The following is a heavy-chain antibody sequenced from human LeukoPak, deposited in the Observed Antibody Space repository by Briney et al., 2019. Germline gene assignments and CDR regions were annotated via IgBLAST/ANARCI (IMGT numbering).Heavy chain of an antibody. CDR3: ARGRKGSGWYIDY. CDR2: INPNSGGT. CDR1: GYTFTGYY. Sequence: ASVKVSCKASGYTFTGYYMHWVRQAPGQGLEWMGWINPNSGGTNYAQKFQGRVTMTRDTSISTAYMELSRLRSDDTAVYYCARGRKGSGWYIDYWGQGTLVTVSS. V-gene: IGHV1-2*02. D-gene: IGHD6-19*01. J-gene: IGHJ4*02.